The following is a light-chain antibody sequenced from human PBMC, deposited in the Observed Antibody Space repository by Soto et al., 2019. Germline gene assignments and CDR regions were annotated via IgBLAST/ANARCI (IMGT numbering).Light chain of an antibody. V-gene: IGLV1-47*01. CDR1: NSRSGSNY. Sequence: LPQPPSASGTPGRRVTISCSTSNSRSGSNYVYWYQQLPGTAPKLLIYRNDQRPSGVPDRFSGSKSGTSASLAISGLRSEDEADYYCAKWDDSLRVYVFGTGTKVTVL. J-gene: IGLJ1*01. CDR2: RND. CDR3: AKWDDSLRVYV.